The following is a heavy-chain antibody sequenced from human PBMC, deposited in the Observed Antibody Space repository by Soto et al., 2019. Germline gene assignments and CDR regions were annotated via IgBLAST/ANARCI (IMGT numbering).Heavy chain of an antibody. J-gene: IGHJ6*02. CDR3: ARVDPYYYYYGMDV. Sequence: SETLSLTCTVSGGSISSGGYYWSWIRQHPGKGLEWIGYIYYSGSTYYNPSLKSRVTISVDASKNQFSLKLSSVTAADTAVYYCARVDPYYYYYGMDVWGQGTTVTVSS. CDR2: IYYSGST. CDR1: GGSISSGGYY. V-gene: IGHV4-31*03.